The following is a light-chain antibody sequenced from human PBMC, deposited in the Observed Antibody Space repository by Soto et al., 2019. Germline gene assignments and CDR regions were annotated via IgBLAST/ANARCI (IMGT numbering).Light chain of an antibody. CDR1: QSVSSK. V-gene: IGKV3-15*01. CDR2: DAS. Sequence: EIVMTQSPATVSVSPGERATLSCRASQSVSSKLAWYQQKPGQPPRLLIFDASARATGVPDRFSGRGSGTEFILTISRLQSADFAVYYCQQYNDWPPYTFGQGTKADIK. J-gene: IGKJ2*01. CDR3: QQYNDWPPYT.